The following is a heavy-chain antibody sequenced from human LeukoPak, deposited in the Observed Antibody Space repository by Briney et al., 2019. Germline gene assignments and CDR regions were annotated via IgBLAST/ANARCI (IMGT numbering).Heavy chain of an antibody. J-gene: IGHJ6*02. CDR3: ARPYSGSYYWGLDV. V-gene: IGHV3-23*01. D-gene: IGHD1-26*01. CDR2: ISGSGGST. CDR1: GFTFSSYA. Sequence: PGQSLRLSCAASGFTFSSYAMSWVRQAPGMGLEWVSTISGSGGSTYYADSVKGRFTISRDNSKNTLYLQVNSLRAEDTAVYYCARPYSGSYYWGLDVWGQGTTVTVSS.